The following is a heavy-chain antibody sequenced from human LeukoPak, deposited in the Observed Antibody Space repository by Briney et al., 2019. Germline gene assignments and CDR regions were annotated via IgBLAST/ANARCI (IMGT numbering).Heavy chain of an antibody. J-gene: IGHJ4*02. CDR1: GCSISSCSYY. D-gene: IGHD6-19*01. V-gene: IGHV4-39*01. CDR2: IYYSGST. Sequence: PSETLSLTCTVSGCSISSCSYYWGWIRQPPGKGLEWIGSIYYSGSTYYIPSLKSRVTISVDTSKNQFSLKLSSVTAADTAVYYCARQWLAGPAIDYWGQGTLVTVSS. CDR3: ARQWLAGPAIDY.